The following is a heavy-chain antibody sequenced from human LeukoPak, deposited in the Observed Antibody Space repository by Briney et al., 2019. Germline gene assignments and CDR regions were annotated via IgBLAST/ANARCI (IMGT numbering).Heavy chain of an antibody. CDR2: ISAYNGNT. D-gene: IGHD3-3*01. CDR1: GYTFTSYG. V-gene: IGHV1-18*01. CDR3: ARDGPDDFWSGYQEI. J-gene: IGHJ3*02. Sequence: ASVKVSFKASGYTFTSYGISWVRQAPGQGLEWMGWISAYNGNTNYAQKLQGRVTMTTDTSTSTAYMELRSLRSDDTAVYYCARDGPDDFWSGYQEIWGQGTMVTVSS.